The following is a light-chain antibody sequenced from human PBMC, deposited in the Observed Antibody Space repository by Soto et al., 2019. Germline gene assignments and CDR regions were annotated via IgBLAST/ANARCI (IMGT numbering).Light chain of an antibody. Sequence: QSVLTQPPSVSGSPGQSVAISCTGTSSDVGSYNRVSWYQQPPGTAPKLMIFDVSNRPSGVPDRFSGSKSGNTASLTISGLQAEDEAYYYCSSYTTSNTYVFGTGTKVTVL. CDR3: SSYTTSNTYV. CDR1: SSDVGSYNR. J-gene: IGLJ1*01. CDR2: DVS. V-gene: IGLV2-18*02.